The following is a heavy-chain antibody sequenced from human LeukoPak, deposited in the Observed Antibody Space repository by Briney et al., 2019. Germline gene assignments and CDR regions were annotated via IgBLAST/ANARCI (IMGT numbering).Heavy chain of an antibody. D-gene: IGHD2-15*01. J-gene: IGHJ4*02. CDR2: LHSDGRT. V-gene: IGHV3-53*01. Sequence: GGSLRLSCAASGFTVNSNYMNWVRQAPGKGLEWVSVLHSDGRTYYADSVKGRFTISIDTSKNTLYLQVNSLRAEDTAVYYCARGGGYYPIDYWGQGTLVTVSS. CDR1: GFTVNSNY. CDR3: ARGGGYYPIDY.